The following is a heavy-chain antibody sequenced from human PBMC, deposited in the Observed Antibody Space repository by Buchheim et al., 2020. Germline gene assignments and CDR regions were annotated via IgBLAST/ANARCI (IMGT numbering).Heavy chain of an antibody. Sequence: QVQLVESGGGVVQPGRSLRLSCAASGFTFSSYAMHWVRQAPGKGLEWVAVISYDGSNKYYADSVKGRFTISRDNSKNTLYLQMNSLRAKDTAVYYCARVNRGYDFWSGYYYWFDPWGQGTL. CDR1: GFTFSSYA. V-gene: IGHV3-30*04. D-gene: IGHD3-3*01. CDR2: ISYDGSNK. CDR3: ARVNRGYDFWSGYYYWFDP. J-gene: IGHJ5*02.